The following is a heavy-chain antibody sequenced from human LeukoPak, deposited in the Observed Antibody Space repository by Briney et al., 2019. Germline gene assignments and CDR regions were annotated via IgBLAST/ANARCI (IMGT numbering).Heavy chain of an antibody. CDR3: AHKGQFTPLGGYYFDY. V-gene: IGHV2-5*01. Sequence: SGPTLVNPTQTLTLTCTFSGFSLSTSGVGVGWIRQPPGKALEWLALIYWNDDKHYSPSLKSRLTITKDTSKNQVVLTMTNMDPVDTATYYCAHKGQFTPLGGYYFDYWGQGTLVTVSS. J-gene: IGHJ4*02. CDR1: GFSLSTSGVG. CDR2: IYWNDDK. D-gene: IGHD2-15*01.